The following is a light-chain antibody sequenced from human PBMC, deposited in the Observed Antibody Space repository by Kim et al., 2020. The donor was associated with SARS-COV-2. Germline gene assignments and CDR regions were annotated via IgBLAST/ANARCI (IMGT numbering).Light chain of an antibody. J-gene: IGKJ4*01. CDR1: QSVSSY. V-gene: IGKV3-11*01. Sequence: LSPGERAALSCGASQSVSSYLVWYQQKPGQAPRLLIYDASTRATGIPARFSASGSGTDFTLTISSLEPEDFAVYYCQQRSTWPLTFGGGTKVDIK. CDR2: DAS. CDR3: QQRSTWPLT.